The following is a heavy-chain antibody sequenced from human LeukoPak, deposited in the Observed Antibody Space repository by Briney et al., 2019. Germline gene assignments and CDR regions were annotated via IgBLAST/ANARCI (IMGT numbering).Heavy chain of an antibody. CDR1: GYTFTSNY. J-gene: IGHJ5*02. Sequence: PLASVKVSCKAFGYTFTSNYMHWVRQAPGQGPEWMGVISPSGGSTTYAQKFQGRVTITADESTSTAYMELSSLRSEDTAVYYCARGTDRRFGELLYNWFDPWGQGTLVTVSS. CDR3: ARGTDRRFGELLYNWFDP. V-gene: IGHV1-46*01. D-gene: IGHD3-10*01. CDR2: ISPSGGST.